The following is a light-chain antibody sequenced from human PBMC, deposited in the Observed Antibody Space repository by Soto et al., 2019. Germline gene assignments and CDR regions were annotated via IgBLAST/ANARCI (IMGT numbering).Light chain of an antibody. J-gene: IGLJ1*01. CDR3: SSFTTGVNYV. CDR2: DVN. V-gene: IGLV2-14*03. CDR1: SSDVGAYNF. Sequence: QSVLTQPASVSGSPGQSITISCTGTSSDVGAYNFVSWYQQHPGKAPKLIIYDVNNRPSEVSNRFSGSKSGNTASLTISGLQAEDEGDYYCSSFTTGVNYVFVIGT.